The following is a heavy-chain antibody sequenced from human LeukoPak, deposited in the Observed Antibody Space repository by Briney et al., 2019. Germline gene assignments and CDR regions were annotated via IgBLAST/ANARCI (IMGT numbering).Heavy chain of an antibody. D-gene: IGHD3-10*01. CDR1: GASVSSDY. CDR2: THYRGDI. J-gene: IGHJ4*02. CDR3: GRNLGSGSDH. Sequence: SSETLSLTCCVSGASVSSDYWNWIRQSPGRGLEWIGYTHYRGDINYNPSLKSRLTMSVDASSNQVSLKLSSVTAADAAVYYCGRNLGSGSDHWGQGTLVTVSS. V-gene: IGHV4-59*02.